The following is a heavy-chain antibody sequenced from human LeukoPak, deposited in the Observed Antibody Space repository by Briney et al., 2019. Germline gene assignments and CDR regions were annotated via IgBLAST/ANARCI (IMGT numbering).Heavy chain of an antibody. CDR3: AKKLCSSPGEFFDY. CDR1: GFTFTSYA. J-gene: IGHJ4*02. V-gene: IGHV3-23*01. CDR2: INDNGGST. D-gene: IGHD3-16*01. Sequence: GGSLRLSCAASGFTFTSYAMSWVRQAPGKGLEWVSDINDNGGSTFYADSVKGRFTISRDNSKNTLYMQMNSLRAEDTAVYYCAKKLCSSPGEFFDYWGQGTLVTVSS.